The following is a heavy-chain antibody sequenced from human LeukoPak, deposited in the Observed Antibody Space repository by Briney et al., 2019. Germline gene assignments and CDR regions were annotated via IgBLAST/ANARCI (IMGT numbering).Heavy chain of an antibody. CDR2: IKQDGSEK. J-gene: IGHJ3*02. D-gene: IGHD2-15*01. V-gene: IGHV3-7*01. CDR3: ARDYCSGGSCYGYDAFDI. CDR1: GFTFSSYW. Sequence: GGSLRLSCAASGFTFSSYWMSWVRQAPGKGLEWVANIKQDGSEKYYVDSVKGRFTISRDNAKNSLYLQMNSLRAEDTAVYYCARDYCSGGSCYGYDAFDIWGQGTMVTVSS.